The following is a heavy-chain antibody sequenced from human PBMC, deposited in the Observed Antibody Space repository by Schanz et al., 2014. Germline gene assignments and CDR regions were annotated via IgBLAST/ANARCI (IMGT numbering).Heavy chain of an antibody. J-gene: IGHJ6*03. D-gene: IGHD3-3*01. CDR2: IKEDGSEK. CDR3: AKSSNNNQFGSGYTLQADYDSYMDV. V-gene: IGHV3-7*01. Sequence: DVQLAESGGGLVQPGGSLRLSCAGSGFAFSSNWMNWVRQAPGKGLEWVANIKEDGSEKYYVDSVRGRFTISRDNAKNSLYLQITSLRAEETAAYSCAKSSNNNQFGSGYTLQADYDSYMDVWGKGTTVSVS. CDR1: GFAFSSNW.